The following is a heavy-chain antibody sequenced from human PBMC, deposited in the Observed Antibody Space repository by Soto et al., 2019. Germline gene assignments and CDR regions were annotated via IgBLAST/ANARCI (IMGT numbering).Heavy chain of an antibody. V-gene: IGHV1-69*02. CDR1: GGTFSSYT. CDR2: IIPILGIA. J-gene: IGHJ4*02. D-gene: IGHD1-20*01. Sequence: ASVKVSCKASGGTFSSYTISWVRQAPGQGLEWMGRIIPILGIANYAQKFQGRVTITADKSTSTAYMELSSLRSEDTAVYYCASYGYNWNDVPSFDYWGQGTLVTVSS. CDR3: ASYGYNWNDVPSFDY.